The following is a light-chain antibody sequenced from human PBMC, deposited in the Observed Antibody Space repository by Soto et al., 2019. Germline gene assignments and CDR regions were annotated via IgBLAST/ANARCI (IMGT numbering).Light chain of an antibody. V-gene: IGKV1-5*01. CDR2: DAS. Sequence: DIQLTQSPSTLSASVGDRVTITCRASQDISRSLALYQQKPGKAPNFLMYDASTLESGVPSRFSGSGSATEFTLTITNLQPDDFATYYCKQYDTYWTFGQGTKVDI. J-gene: IGKJ1*01. CDR3: KQYDTYWT. CDR1: QDISRS.